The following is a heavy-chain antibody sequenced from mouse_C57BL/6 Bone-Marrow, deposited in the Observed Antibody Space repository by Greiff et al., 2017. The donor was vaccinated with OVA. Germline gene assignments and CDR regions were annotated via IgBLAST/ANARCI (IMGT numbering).Heavy chain of an antibody. CDR3: ARLRHKLGHSDY. J-gene: IGHJ2*01. CDR2: IYPRSGNT. D-gene: IGHD4-1*01. CDR1: GYTFTSYG. V-gene: IGHV1-81*01. Sequence: QVQLQQSGAELARPGASVKLSCKASGYTFTSYGISWVKQRPGQGLEWIGEIYPRSGNTYYNEKFKGKATLTADKSSSTAYMELRSLTSEDSAVYYGARLRHKLGHSDYWGKGTTLADAS.